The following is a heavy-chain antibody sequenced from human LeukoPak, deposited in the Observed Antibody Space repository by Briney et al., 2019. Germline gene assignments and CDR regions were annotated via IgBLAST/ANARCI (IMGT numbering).Heavy chain of an antibody. CDR1: GFTFSSYG. Sequence: PGGSLRLSCAASGFTFSSYGMSWVRQAPGKGLEWVSAISGGGGSTYYADSVKGRFTISRDNSKNTLYLQMNSLRAEDTAVYFCAKDDYYDSSGDPNWFDPWGQGTLVTVSS. V-gene: IGHV3-23*01. CDR2: ISGGGGST. CDR3: AKDDYYDSSGDPNWFDP. J-gene: IGHJ5*02. D-gene: IGHD3-22*01.